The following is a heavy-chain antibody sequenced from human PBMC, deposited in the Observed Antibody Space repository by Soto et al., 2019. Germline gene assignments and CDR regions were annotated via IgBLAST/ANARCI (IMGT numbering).Heavy chain of an antibody. D-gene: IGHD5-18*01. CDR2: IYYSGNT. Sequence: SETLSLTCTVSGGSIRSGGYYWSWVRQNPRRGLEWIGNIYYSGNTYYNPSLKSRLTISVDTSKNQFSLNLSSVTAAGTAVYYCARDRLMATAGTARHYFGLDVWGQGTTVTVSS. CDR1: GGSIRSGGYY. V-gene: IGHV4-31*03. CDR3: ARDRLMATAGTARHYFGLDV. J-gene: IGHJ6*02.